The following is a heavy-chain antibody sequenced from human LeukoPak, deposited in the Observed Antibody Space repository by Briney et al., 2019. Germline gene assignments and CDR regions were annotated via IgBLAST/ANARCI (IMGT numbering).Heavy chain of an antibody. CDR3: ARASSKQQMDY. J-gene: IGHJ4*02. CDR1: GGSISSGGYY. V-gene: IGHV4-31*03. CDR2: IYYSGCT. D-gene: IGHD6-13*01. Sequence: PSETLSLTCTVSGGSISSGGYYWSWIRQPPGKGLEWIGYIYYSGCTYYNPSLKSRVTISVDTSKNQFSLKLSSVTAADTAVYYCARASSKQQMDYWGQGTLVTVSS.